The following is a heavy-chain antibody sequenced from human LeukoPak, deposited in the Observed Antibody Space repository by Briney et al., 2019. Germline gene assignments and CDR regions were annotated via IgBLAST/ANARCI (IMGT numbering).Heavy chain of an antibody. Sequence: PGGSLRLSCAASGFTFSSFEMDWVRQAPGKGLEWISYMSSRDNTRYYAESVRGRFTMSRDNAKNSLSLQMNGLRVEDTAVYYCARGFGRFGHRFGYLSQGTLVTVSS. CDR2: MSSRDNTR. CDR1: GFTFSSFE. J-gene: IGHJ4*02. D-gene: IGHD3-10*01. CDR3: ARGFGRFGHRFGY. V-gene: IGHV3-48*03.